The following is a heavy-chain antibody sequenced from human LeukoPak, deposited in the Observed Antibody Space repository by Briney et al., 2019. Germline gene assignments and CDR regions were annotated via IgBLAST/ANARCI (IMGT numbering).Heavy chain of an antibody. Sequence: SETLSLTCTVSGGSISSFYWSWIRQPPGKGLEWIAYIYYSGSTNYNPSLKSRVTISVDTSKNQFSLKLSSVTAADTAVYYCARTENYIPEDCFDPWGQGTLVTVSS. CDR2: IYYSGST. J-gene: IGHJ5*02. CDR1: GGSISSFY. V-gene: IGHV4-59*08. D-gene: IGHD5-24*01. CDR3: ARTENYIPEDCFDP.